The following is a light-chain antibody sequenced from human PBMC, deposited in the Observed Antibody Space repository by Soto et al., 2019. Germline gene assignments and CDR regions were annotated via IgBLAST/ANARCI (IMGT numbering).Light chain of an antibody. J-gene: IGKJ4*01. CDR3: QQYYSIPRT. V-gene: IGKV4-1*01. CDR1: QSVLSSSNNKNY. Sequence: DIVMTQSPDSLAVSLGERATINCKSSQSVLSSSNNKNYLAWYQQKPGQPPKLLIYWASTRESGVPDRFSGSGSGTDFTLTISSLQAEDVAVYYCQQYYSIPRTFGGGTKVEIK. CDR2: WAS.